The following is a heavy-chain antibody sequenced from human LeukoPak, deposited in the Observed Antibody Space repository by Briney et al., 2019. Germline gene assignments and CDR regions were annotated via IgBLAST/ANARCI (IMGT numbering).Heavy chain of an antibody. Sequence: GGSLRLSCAASGFTFSGYSMNWVRQAPGKGLEWVSYISSSGTPIFYADSVKGRFTISRDNAKNSLYLQMNSLRAEDTAVYYCASEGAVVKFDAFDIWGQGTMVTVSS. D-gene: IGHD6-19*01. CDR3: ASEGAVVKFDAFDI. CDR1: GFTFSGYS. J-gene: IGHJ3*02. CDR2: ISSSGTPI. V-gene: IGHV3-48*04.